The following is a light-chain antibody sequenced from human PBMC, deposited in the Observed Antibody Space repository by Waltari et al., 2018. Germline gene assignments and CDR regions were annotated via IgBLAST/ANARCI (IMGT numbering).Light chain of an antibody. V-gene: IGKV1-39*01. CDR3: QQSYSTPRLT. CDR2: AAS. Sequence: DFQMTQSPSSLSASVGDRVTITCRASQSISNYLNWYQQKPEKAPKLLIYAASSLQSGVPSRFSGSGAGTDFTLTISSLQPEDFATYYCQQSYSTPRLTFGGGTKVEIK. CDR1: QSISNY. J-gene: IGKJ4*01.